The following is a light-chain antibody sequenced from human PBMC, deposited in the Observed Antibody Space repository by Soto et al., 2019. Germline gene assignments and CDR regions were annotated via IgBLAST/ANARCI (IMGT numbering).Light chain of an antibody. CDR1: SSEVGVYNY. Sequence: QSVLTQPASVSGSPGQSITISCPGTSSEVGVYNYVSWYQHHPGKAPKLMIYDVSNRPSGVSNRFSGSKSGNTASLIISGLQAEDEADYYCSSYTSSSTLSTYVFGTGTKVTVL. V-gene: IGLV2-14*03. CDR3: SSYTSSSTLSTYV. CDR2: DVS. J-gene: IGLJ1*01.